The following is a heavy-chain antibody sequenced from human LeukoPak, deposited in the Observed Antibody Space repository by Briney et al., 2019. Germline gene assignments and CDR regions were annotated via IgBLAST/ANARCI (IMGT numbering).Heavy chain of an antibody. D-gene: IGHD6-19*01. CDR3: ARHKSLGIAVAGTKLWYFDL. Sequence: SETLSLTCAVSGGSISSSNWWSWVRQPPGKGLEWIGEIYHSGSTNYNPSLKSRVTISVDKSKNQFSLKLSSVTAADTAVYYCARHKSLGIAVAGTKLWYFDLWGRGTLVTVSS. CDR2: IYHSGST. V-gene: IGHV4-4*02. CDR1: GGSISSSNW. J-gene: IGHJ2*01.